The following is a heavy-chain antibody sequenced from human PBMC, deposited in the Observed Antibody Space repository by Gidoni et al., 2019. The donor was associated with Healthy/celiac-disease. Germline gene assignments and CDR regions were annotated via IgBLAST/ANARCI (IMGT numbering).Heavy chain of an antibody. CDR1: GFTFSSYA. CDR3: AKDQPLYYYDSSGYTAGKDY. J-gene: IGHJ4*02. V-gene: IGHV3-23*01. D-gene: IGHD3-22*01. Sequence: EVQLLESGGGLVQPGGSLGLSCAASGFTFSSYAMSWVRQAPGKGLGWVSAISGSGGSTYYADSVKGRFTISRDNSKNTLYLQMNSLRAEDTAVYYCAKDQPLYYYDSSGYTAGKDYWGQGTLVTVSS. CDR2: ISGSGGST.